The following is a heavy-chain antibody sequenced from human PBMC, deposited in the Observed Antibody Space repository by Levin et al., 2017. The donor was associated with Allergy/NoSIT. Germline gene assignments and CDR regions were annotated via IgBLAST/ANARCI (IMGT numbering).Heavy chain of an antibody. V-gene: IGHV3-30*18. Sequence: GGSLRLSCAASGFTFSSYGMHWVRQAPGKGLEWVAVISYDGSNKYYADSVKGRFTISRDNSKNTLYLQMNSLRAEDTAVYYCAKGQSVAARHGPRFDYWGQGTLVTVSS. CDR1: GFTFSSYG. J-gene: IGHJ4*02. CDR2: ISYDGSNK. D-gene: IGHD6-6*01. CDR3: AKGQSVAARHGPRFDY.